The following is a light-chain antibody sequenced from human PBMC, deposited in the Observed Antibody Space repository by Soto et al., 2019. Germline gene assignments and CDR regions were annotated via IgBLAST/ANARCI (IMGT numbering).Light chain of an antibody. CDR2: RHG. CDR3: ASWDDSLSGEV. Sequence: QSVLTQPPSASGTPGQRVTISCSGSTSNIGSNYVYWYQQVPGTAPKLLIYRHGQRPSGVPDRFSGSRSGTSASLAISGLRSEDEADYYCASWDDSLSGEVFGGGTKLTVL. J-gene: IGLJ3*02. V-gene: IGLV1-47*01. CDR1: TSNIGSNY.